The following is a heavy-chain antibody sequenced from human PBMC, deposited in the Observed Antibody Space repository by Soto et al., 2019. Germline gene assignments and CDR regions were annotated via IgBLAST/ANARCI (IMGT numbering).Heavy chain of an antibody. CDR3: ARAPYCSSTTCYPDPNWFDP. CDR1: GGSISSGGYS. CDR2: IYHSGST. D-gene: IGHD2-2*01. J-gene: IGHJ5*02. V-gene: IGHV4-30-2*01. Sequence: SETLSLSCAVSGGSISSGGYSWSWIRQPPGKGLEWIGNIYHSGSTYYNPSLERRVTISMDRSKNQFSLKLSSVTAADTAVYYCARAPYCSSTTCYPDPNWFDPWGQGTLVTVSS.